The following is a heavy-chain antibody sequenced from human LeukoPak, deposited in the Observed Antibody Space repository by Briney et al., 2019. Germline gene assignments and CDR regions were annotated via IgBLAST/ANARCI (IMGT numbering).Heavy chain of an antibody. D-gene: IGHD2-2*01. V-gene: IGHV3-7*01. CDR1: GFTFSSYW. Sequence: GGSLRLSCAASGFTFSSYWMSWVRQAPGKGLEWVANIKQDGSEKYYVDSVKGRFTISRDNAKNSLYLQMNSLRAEDTAVYYCARDVRVVVVPAAIVWRRASNTYFDYWGQGTLVTVSS. J-gene: IGHJ4*02. CDR2: IKQDGSEK. CDR3: ARDVRVVVVPAAIVWRRASNTYFDY.